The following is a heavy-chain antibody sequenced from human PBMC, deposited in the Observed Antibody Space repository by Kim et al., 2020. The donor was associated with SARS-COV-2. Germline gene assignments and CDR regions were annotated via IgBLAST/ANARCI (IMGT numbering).Heavy chain of an antibody. D-gene: IGHD3-16*01. CDR1: GGSVSSGSYY. CDR2: IYYSGST. Sequence: SETLSLTCTVSGGSVSSGSYYWSWIRQPPGKGLEWIGYIYYSGSTNYNPSLKSRVTISVDTSKNQFSLKLSSVTAADTAVYYCARESRRGYYYYYGMDVWGQGTTVTVSS. CDR3: ARESRRGYYYYYGMDV. V-gene: IGHV4-61*01. J-gene: IGHJ6*02.